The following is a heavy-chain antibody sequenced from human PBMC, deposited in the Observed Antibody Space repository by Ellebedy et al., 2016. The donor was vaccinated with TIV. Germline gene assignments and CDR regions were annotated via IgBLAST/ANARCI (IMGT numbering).Heavy chain of an antibody. V-gene: IGHV3-73*01. CDR3: TRRDSSSSPHSRTYYYMDV. J-gene: IGHJ6*03. Sequence: GGSLRLXXAASGFTFSGSAMHWVRQASGKGLEWVGRIRSKANSYATAYAASVKGRFTISRDDSKNTAYLQMNSLKTEDTAVYYCTRRDSSSSPHSRTYYYMDVWGKGTTVTVSS. CDR1: GFTFSGSA. D-gene: IGHD6-6*01. CDR2: IRSKANSYAT.